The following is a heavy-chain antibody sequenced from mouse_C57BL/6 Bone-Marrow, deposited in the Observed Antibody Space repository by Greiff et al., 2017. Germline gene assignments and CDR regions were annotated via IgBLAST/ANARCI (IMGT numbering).Heavy chain of an antibody. CDR3: ARSHYGSSYLDY. CDR1: GYTFTNYW. J-gene: IGHJ2*01. D-gene: IGHD1-1*01. Sequence: QVQLQHSGAELVRPGTSVKMSCKASGYTFTNYWIGWAKQRPGHGLEWIGDIYPGGGYTNYNEKFKGKATLTADKSSSTAYMQFSSLTSEDSAIYYCARSHYGSSYLDYWGQGTTLTVSS. CDR2: IYPGGGYT. V-gene: IGHV1-63*01.